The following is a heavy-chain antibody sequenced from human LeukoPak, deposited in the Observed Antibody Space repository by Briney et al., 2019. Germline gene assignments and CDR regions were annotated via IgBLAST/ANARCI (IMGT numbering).Heavy chain of an antibody. V-gene: IGHV3-21*01. J-gene: IGHJ4*02. D-gene: IGHD2-15*01. CDR1: GLTFSSYS. CDR3: ARMHCSGGSCYSVWYYFDY. Sequence: GGSLRLSCAASGLTFSSYSMNWVRQAPGQGLEWVSSISSSSSYIYYADSVKGRFTISRDNAKNSLYLQMNSLRAEDTAVYYCARMHCSGGSCYSVWYYFDYWGQGTLVTVSS. CDR2: ISSSSSYI.